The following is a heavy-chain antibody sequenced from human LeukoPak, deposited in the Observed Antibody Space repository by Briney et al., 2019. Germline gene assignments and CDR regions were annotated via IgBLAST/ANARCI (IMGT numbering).Heavy chain of an antibody. J-gene: IGHJ4*02. V-gene: IGHV3-23*01. CDR2: ISGSGGST. D-gene: IGHD1-26*01. Sequence: GGSLRLSCAASGFTFSSYAMSWVRQAPGKGLEWVSAISGSGGSTYYADSVKGRFTISRDNSKNTLYLQMNSLRAEDTAVYYCANSGSYPRSADYWGQGTLVTVSS. CDR3: ANSGSYPRSADY. CDR1: GFTFSSYA.